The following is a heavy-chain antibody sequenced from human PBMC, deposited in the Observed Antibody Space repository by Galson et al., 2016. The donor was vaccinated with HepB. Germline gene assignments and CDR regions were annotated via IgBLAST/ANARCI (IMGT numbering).Heavy chain of an antibody. CDR2: ISSSSYTI. J-gene: IGHJ4*01. V-gene: IGHV3-48*03. Sequence: SLRLSCAASGFDFSDYGMNWVRRGPGKGLEWISYISSSSYTIYYADSVRGRFTTARDNAQQSLYLQLASLRAEDTGVYYCATSPHNFGPHDYWGHGTLVTVSS. CDR3: ATSPHNFGPHDY. D-gene: IGHD1-20*01. CDR1: GFDFSDYG.